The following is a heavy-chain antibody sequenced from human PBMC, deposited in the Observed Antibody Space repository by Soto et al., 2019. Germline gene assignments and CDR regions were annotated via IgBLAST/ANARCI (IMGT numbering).Heavy chain of an antibody. J-gene: IGHJ6*02. CDR2: IYWNDDK. V-gene: IGHV2-5*01. CDR3: ARSIRGPRRFNGMDV. D-gene: IGHD1-20*01. CDR1: GCSRSTGGVG. Sequence: GPTWGDPTRAVTRTCAYFGCSRSTGGVGAGWIRQPPGKAPEWLALIYWNDDKRYSPSLNSRLTITKDTSKNQVVLTMSNMDPADTGTYYCARSIRGPRRFNGMDVWGQGTTVTVSS.